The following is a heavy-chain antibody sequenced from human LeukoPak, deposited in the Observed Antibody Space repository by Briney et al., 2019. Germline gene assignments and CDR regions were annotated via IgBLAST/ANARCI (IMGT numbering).Heavy chain of an antibody. CDR1: GGTFSSYA. V-gene: IGHV1-69*01. D-gene: IGHD6-13*01. CDR2: IIPIFGTA. Sequence: SVKVSCKASGGTFSSYAISWVRQAPGQGLEWMGGIIPIFGTANYAQKFQGRVTITADESTSTAYMELSSLRSEDTAVYYCARTAASAAAGLDYWSQGTLVTVSS. J-gene: IGHJ4*02. CDR3: ARTAASAAAGLDY.